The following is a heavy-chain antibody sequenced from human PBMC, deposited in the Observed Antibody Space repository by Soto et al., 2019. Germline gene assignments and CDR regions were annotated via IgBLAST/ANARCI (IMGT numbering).Heavy chain of an antibody. D-gene: IGHD3-22*01. J-gene: IGHJ4*02. CDR2: IYSSGST. CDR1: GGSIRSGDYY. V-gene: IGHV4-30-4*01. CDR3: ARDRGSAFDSSSGFYHY. Sequence: SETLSLTCTVSGGSIRSGDYYWTWIRQPPGKGLEWIGYIYSSGSTSYNPSVKSRVTISRDTSKNQFSLNLSSVTAADTAVYYCARDRGSAFDSSSGFYHYWGQGTLVTVSS.